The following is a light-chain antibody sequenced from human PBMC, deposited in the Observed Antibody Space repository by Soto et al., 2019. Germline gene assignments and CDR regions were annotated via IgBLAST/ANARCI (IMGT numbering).Light chain of an antibody. Sequence: QSVLTQPASVSGSPGQSITISCTGISSDVGFYNYVSWYQHHPGKAPKLLIYDVTERPSGVSDRFSGSKSGNRASLTISGLQAEDEADYYCSSYPGTTTLVFGGGTKVTV. V-gene: IGLV2-14*01. J-gene: IGLJ1*01. CDR1: SSDVGFYNY. CDR3: SSYPGTTTLV. CDR2: DVT.